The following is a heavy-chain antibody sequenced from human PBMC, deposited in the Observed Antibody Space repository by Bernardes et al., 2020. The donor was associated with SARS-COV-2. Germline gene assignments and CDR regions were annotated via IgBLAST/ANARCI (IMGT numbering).Heavy chain of an antibody. CDR2: IFYDGST. Sequence: SETLSLTCTVSGGSISSTNYYWGWIRQAPGKGLEWIGNIFYDGSTYYSPSLQSRVTISVEMSKNQFSLKLSSVTAADTAVYYCARVSSGQWLFDYWGQGTLVTVSS. CDR1: GGSISSTNYY. D-gene: IGHD6-19*01. CDR3: ARVSSGQWLFDY. V-gene: IGHV4-39*01. J-gene: IGHJ4*02.